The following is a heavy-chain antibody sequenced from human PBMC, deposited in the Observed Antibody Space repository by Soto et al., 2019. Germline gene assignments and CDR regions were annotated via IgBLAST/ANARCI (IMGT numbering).Heavy chain of an antibody. J-gene: IGHJ5*02. CDR1: GGSISSYY. D-gene: IGHD6-13*01. V-gene: IGHV4-59*01. CDR3: ARDIAAATWFDP. Sequence: PXGTLSLTCTVSGGSISSYYWGWIRQPPGKGLEWIGYIYYSGSTNYNPSLKSRVTISVDTSKNQFSLKLSSVTAADTAVYYCARDIAAATWFDPWGQGTLVTVSS. CDR2: IYYSGST.